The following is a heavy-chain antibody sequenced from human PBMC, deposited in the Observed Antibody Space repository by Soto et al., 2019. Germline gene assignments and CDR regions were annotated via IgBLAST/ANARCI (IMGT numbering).Heavy chain of an antibody. CDR3: ARAPGDKGHWYFDL. V-gene: IGHV1-2*04. J-gene: IGHJ2*01. Sequence: ASVKVSCKASGYTFTGYYMHWVRQAPGQGLEWMGWINPNSGGTNYAQKFQGWVTMTRDTSISTAYMELSRLRSDDTAVYYCARAPGDKGHWYFDLWGRGTLVTVSS. CDR1: GYTFTGYY. CDR2: INPNSGGT. D-gene: IGHD7-27*01.